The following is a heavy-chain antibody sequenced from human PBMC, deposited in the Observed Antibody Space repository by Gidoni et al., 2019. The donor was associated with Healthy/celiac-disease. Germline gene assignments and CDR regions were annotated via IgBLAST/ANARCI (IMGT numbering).Heavy chain of an antibody. CDR1: GYTCTGYY. D-gene: IGHD5-12*01. V-gene: IGHV1-2*02. CDR2: INPNSGGT. CDR3: GRAGYSGYDS. J-gene: IGHJ4*02. Sequence: QVQLVQSGAEVKKPGASVKVSCKASGYTCTGYYMHWVRQAPGQGLEWMGWINPNSGGTNYGQKFQGRDTMTRDTSNSTAYMELSRLGSDGTAVYYCGRAGYSGYDSWGQGTLVTVSS.